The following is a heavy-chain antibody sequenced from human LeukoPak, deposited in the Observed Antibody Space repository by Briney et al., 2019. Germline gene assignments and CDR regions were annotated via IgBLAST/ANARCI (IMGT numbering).Heavy chain of an antibody. CDR2: ISSSSTTI. V-gene: IGHV3-48*01. CDR3: ARGWLAAHPGELDY. Sequence: SGGSLRLSCADSGFTFSRFSMNWVRQAPGKGLEWVSYISSSSTTIYYADSVKGRFAVSRDNAKNSLYLQMNSLRVEDTAVYYCARGWLAAHPGELDYWGQGTLVTVSS. D-gene: IGHD6-6*01. J-gene: IGHJ4*02. CDR1: GFTFSRFS.